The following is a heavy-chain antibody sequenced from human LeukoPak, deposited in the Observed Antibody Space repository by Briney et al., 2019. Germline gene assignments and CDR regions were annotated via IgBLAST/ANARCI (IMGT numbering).Heavy chain of an antibody. V-gene: IGHV3-23*01. D-gene: IGHD3-22*01. CDR2: VRGSGSDT. J-gene: IGHJ3*02. CDR3: AKARITMIVVNAFDI. CDR1: GFTFSTYA. Sequence: GGSLRLSCAVSGFTFSTYAMSWVRQAPGKGLEWISAVRGSGSDTYYADSVKGRFTISRDNSKNTLYLQMNSLRAEDTAVYYCAKARITMIVVNAFDIWGQGTMVTVSS.